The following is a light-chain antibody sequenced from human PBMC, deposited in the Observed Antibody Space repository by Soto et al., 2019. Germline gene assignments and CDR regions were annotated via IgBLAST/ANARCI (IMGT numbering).Light chain of an antibody. V-gene: IGKV1-39*01. CDR1: QIVRSN. CDR3: QQTFSRPYT. J-gene: IGKJ2*01. CDR2: AAS. Sequence: DIQMTQSPSSLSASVGDRVTITCRASQIVRSNLNWYQQKPGKVPELLIYAASTLQPGVPSRFRCSGSGTDFTLTVSSLQPEDFATYHCQQTFSRPYTFGQGTKLEIE.